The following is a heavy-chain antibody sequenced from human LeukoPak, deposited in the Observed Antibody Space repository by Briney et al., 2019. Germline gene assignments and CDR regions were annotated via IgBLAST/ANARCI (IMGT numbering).Heavy chain of an antibody. CDR1: GGSFSGYY. V-gene: IGHV4-34*01. Sequence: SETLSLTCAVYGGSFSGYYWSWIRQPPGKGLEWIGEINHSGSTNYNPSLKSRVTIPVDTSKNQFSLKLSSVTAADTAVYYCARGRRWLQLGYFDYWGQGTLVTVSS. J-gene: IGHJ4*02. CDR2: INHSGST. D-gene: IGHD5-24*01. CDR3: ARGRRWLQLGYFDY.